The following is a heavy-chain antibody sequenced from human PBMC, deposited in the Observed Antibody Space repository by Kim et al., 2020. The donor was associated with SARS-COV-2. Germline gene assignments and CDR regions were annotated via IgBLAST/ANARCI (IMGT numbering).Heavy chain of an antibody. Sequence: SETLSLTCTVSGGSISSSSYYWGWIRQPPGKGLEWIGSIYYSGSTYYNPSLKSRVTITVDTSKNQFSLKLSPVTAADTAVYYCARTIRGGVVIATPNWF. D-gene: IGHD2-21*01. J-gene: IGHJ5*01. CDR3: ARTIRGGVVIATPNWF. CDR2: IYYSGST. CDR1: GGSISSSSYY. V-gene: IGHV4-39*01.